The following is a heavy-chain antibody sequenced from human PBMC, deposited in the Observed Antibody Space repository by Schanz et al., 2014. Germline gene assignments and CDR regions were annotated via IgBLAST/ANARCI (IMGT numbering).Heavy chain of an antibody. CDR2: IKQDGSEK. J-gene: IGHJ4*02. CDR1: GFTFSTYW. CDR3: ARGVRIDY. V-gene: IGHV3-7*01. Sequence: EVQLVESGGGLVRPGGSLRLSCAASGFTFSTYWMHWVRQAPGKGLVWVANIKQDGSEKYYVDSVKGRFTISRDNAKNSLYLQMNSLTAEDTAVYYCARGVRIDYWGQGTLVTVSS. D-gene: IGHD3-3*01.